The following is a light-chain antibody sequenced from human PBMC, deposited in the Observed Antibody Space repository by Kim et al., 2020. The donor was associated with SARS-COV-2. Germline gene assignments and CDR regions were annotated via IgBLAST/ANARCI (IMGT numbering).Light chain of an antibody. CDR3: QQYDNQPLT. V-gene: IGKV1-33*01. CDR2: AAS. J-gene: IGKJ4*01. Sequence: DIRMTQSPPSLSASVGDRVTISCQASQGITHYLNWFHQKPGKAPNLLIYAASTLETGVPSRFSGSGFGTHFTLIISSLQPEDIGTYYCQQYDNQPLTFGGGTKVDIK. CDR1: QGITHY.